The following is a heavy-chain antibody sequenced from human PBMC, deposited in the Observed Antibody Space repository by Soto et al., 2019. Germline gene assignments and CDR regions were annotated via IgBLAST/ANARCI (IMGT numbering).Heavy chain of an antibody. J-gene: IGHJ4*02. D-gene: IGHD3-3*01. Sequence: PGGSLRLSCAASGFTFSSYGMNWVRQAPGKGLEWVAVISYDGSKQNYADSVKGRFTISRDNAKNSLYLQMNSLRADDTAVYYCARDYNDFWSGHLDYWGQGALVTVPQ. CDR3: ARDYNDFWSGHLDY. V-gene: IGHV3-30*03. CDR2: ISYDGSKQ. CDR1: GFTFSSYG.